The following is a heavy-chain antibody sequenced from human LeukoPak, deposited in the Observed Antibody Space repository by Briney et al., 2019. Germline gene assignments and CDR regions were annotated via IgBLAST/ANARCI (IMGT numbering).Heavy chain of an antibody. CDR2: INPNSAFT. Sequence: GASVKVSCKAFRYTFTGYYIHWVRQAPGQGLEWMGWINPNSAFTSYAQKFQGRVTMTRDTSITTAYMELTRLTSDDTAVYYCARALVAWGKPLPFDPWGQGTLVTVSS. CDR1: RYTFTGYY. D-gene: IGHD6-6*01. V-gene: IGHV1-2*02. J-gene: IGHJ5*02. CDR3: ARALVAWGKPLPFDP.